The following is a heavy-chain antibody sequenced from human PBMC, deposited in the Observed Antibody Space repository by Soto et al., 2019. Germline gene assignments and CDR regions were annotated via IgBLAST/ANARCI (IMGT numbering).Heavy chain of an antibody. CDR3: ARHSDYSNPVGGMDV. V-gene: IGHV5-51*01. J-gene: IGHJ6*02. CDR2: IYPGDSDT. D-gene: IGHD4-4*01. Sequence: GESLKISCKGSGYSFTSYWIGGVRQMPGKGLEWMGIIYPGDSDTRYSPSFQGQVTISADKSISTAYLQWSSLKASDTAMYYCARHSDYSNPVGGMDVWGQGTTVTVSS. CDR1: GYSFTSYW.